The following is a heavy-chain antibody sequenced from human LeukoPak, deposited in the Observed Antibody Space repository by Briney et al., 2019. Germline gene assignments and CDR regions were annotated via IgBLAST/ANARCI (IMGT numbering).Heavy chain of an antibody. J-gene: IGHJ4*02. CDR2: IYHSGST. Sequence: SETLSLTCAVSGGSISSSNWWSWVRQPPGKGLEWIGEIYHSGSTNSNPSLKNRVTISVDTSNNQFSLKLTSMTAADTAVYYCARDGRDGYNLGYWGQGTLVTVSS. D-gene: IGHD5-24*01. CDR1: GGSISSSNW. V-gene: IGHV4-4*02. CDR3: ARDGRDGYNLGY.